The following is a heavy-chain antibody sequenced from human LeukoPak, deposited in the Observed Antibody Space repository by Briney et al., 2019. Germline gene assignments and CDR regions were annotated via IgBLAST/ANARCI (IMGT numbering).Heavy chain of an antibody. CDR2: IVVCSGHT. Sequence: GSSVKVSCKASGFSFTTSAMQWVRQARGQRLEWIGWIVVCSGHTRYAQKFQERITITRDMSTSTAYMQLSSLRSEDTAVYYCAADHQFSGWESAYGMDVWGQGTTVTVSS. CDR3: AADHQFSGWESAYGMDV. D-gene: IGHD6-19*01. V-gene: IGHV1-58*02. J-gene: IGHJ6*02. CDR1: GFSFTTSA.